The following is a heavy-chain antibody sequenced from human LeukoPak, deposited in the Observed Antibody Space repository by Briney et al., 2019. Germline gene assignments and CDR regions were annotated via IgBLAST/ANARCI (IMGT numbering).Heavy chain of an antibody. J-gene: IGHJ4*02. CDR2: IIPILGIA. V-gene: IGHV1-69*04. CDR3: ATTRWGEMTTDVIFDY. CDR1: GGTFSSYA. Sequence: SVTVSCKASGGTFSSYAISWVRQAPGQGLEWMGRIIPILGIANYAQKFQGRVTITADKSTSTAYMELSSLRSEDTAVYYCATTRWGEMTTDVIFDYWGQGTLVTVSS. D-gene: IGHD4-17*01.